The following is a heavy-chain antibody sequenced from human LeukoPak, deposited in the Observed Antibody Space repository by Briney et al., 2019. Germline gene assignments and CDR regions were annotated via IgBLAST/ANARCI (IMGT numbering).Heavy chain of an antibody. CDR1: GFTFDDYG. D-gene: IGHD2-2*01. Sequence: GGSLRLSWAASGFTFDDYGLNWVRQPPGEGLEWVCNINWNGGSTSYADSLKGRLTISRDNAKSSLYLRMNSLRAEDTAMYFCARRMPGDAFDVWGQGTMVTVSS. V-gene: IGHV3-20*04. CDR3: ARRMPGDAFDV. J-gene: IGHJ3*01. CDR2: INWNGGST.